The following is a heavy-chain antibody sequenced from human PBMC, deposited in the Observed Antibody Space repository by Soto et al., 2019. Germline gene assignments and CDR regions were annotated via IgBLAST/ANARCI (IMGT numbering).Heavy chain of an antibody. CDR2: INPSGGST. D-gene: IGHD3-22*01. V-gene: IGHV1-46*01. CDR3: ARDRVFYGGDYDSSGHRTGFDP. Sequence: GASVKVSCKASGYTFTSYYMHWVRQAPGQGLEWMGIINPSGGSTSYAQKFQGRVTMTRDTSTSTVYMELSSLRSEDTAVYYCARDRVFYGGDYDSSGHRTGFDPWGQGTLVTVSS. CDR1: GYTFTSYY. J-gene: IGHJ5*02.